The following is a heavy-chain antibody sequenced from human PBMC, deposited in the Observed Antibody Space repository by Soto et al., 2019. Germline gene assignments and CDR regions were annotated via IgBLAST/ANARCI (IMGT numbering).Heavy chain of an antibody. V-gene: IGHV1-69*13. CDR1: GGTFSSYA. Sequence: ASVKVSCKASGGTFSSYAISWLRQAPGQGLEWMGGIIPIFGTANYAQKFQGRDTITADESTSTAYMELSSLRSEDTAVYYCARSPWELQAGMDVWGQGTTVTVSS. CDR3: ARSPWELQAGMDV. D-gene: IGHD1-26*01. CDR2: IIPIFGTA. J-gene: IGHJ6*02.